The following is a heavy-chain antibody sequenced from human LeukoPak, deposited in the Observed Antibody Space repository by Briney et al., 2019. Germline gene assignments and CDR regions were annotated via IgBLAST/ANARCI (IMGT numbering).Heavy chain of an antibody. D-gene: IGHD6-13*01. CDR1: GFTFSSYS. Sequence: GGSLRLSCAASGFTFSSYSMNWVRQALGKGLEWVSSISSSSSYIYYADSVKGRFTISRDNTKNSLYLQMNSLRAEDTAVYYCARELWLNSSSWPRDYGMDVWGQGTTVTVSS. J-gene: IGHJ6*02. CDR2: ISSSSSYI. V-gene: IGHV3-21*01. CDR3: ARELWLNSSSWPRDYGMDV.